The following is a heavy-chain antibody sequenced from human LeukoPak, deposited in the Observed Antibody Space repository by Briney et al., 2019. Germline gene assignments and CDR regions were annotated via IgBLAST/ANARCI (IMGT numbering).Heavy chain of an antibody. CDR1: GFSVSGNY. Sequence: HPGGSLRLSCAASGFSVSGNYLSWVRQAPGKGLEWVSLIYSDGSTFYADSVKGRCTISRDNSKNTLYLQMNSLRAEDTAVYYCASTHRYSDYPGPFDYWGQGTPVTVSS. CDR3: ASTHRYSDYPGPFDY. J-gene: IGHJ4*02. V-gene: IGHV3-53*01. D-gene: IGHD5-12*01. CDR2: IYSDGST.